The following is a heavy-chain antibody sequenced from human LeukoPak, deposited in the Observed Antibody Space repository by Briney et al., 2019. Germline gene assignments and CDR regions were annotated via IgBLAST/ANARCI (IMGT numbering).Heavy chain of an antibody. V-gene: IGHV4-34*01. D-gene: IGHD2-2*01. CDR1: GGSFSGYY. Sequence: SETLSLTCAVYGGSFSGYYWSRIRQPPGKGLEWIGEINQSGSPNYNPSLKSRVTISVVTSKHQFSLKLSSVTAADTAVYYCATIQRDHTFDIWGQGTMVTVSS. CDR2: INQSGSP. J-gene: IGHJ3*02. CDR3: ATIQRDHTFDI.